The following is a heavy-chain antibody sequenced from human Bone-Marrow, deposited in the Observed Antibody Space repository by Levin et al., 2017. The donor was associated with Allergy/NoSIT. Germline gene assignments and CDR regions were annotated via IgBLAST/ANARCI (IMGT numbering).Heavy chain of an antibody. J-gene: IGHJ3*02. CDR2: IYTSGST. Sequence: PSETLSLTCTVSGGSISSGSYYWSWIRQPAGKGLEWIGRIYTSGSTNYNPSLKSRVTISVDTSKNQFSLKLSSVTAADTAVYYCARDRGYCSGGSCYRYGAFDSWGQGTMVTVSS. CDR3: ARDRGYCSGGSCYRYGAFDS. CDR1: GGSISSGSYY. V-gene: IGHV4-61*02. D-gene: IGHD2-15*01.